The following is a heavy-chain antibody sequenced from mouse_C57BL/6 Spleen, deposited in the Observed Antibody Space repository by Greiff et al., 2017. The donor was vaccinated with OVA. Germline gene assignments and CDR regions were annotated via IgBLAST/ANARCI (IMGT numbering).Heavy chain of an antibody. Sequence: DVKLMESGGGLVQPGGSMKLSCVASGFTFSNYWMNWVRQSPEKGLEWVAQIRLKSDNYATPYAESVKGRFTISRDDTKCGVYLKMNNLRAEDTGIYYCTGFYYDHDWCAYWGQGTLVTVSA. CDR2: IRLKSDNYAT. V-gene: IGHV6-3*01. J-gene: IGHJ3*01. CDR1: GFTFSNYW. CDR3: TGFYYDHDWCAY. D-gene: IGHD2-4*01.